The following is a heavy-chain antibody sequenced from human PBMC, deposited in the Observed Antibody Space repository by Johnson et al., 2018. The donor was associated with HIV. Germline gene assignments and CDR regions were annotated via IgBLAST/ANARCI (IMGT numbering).Heavy chain of an antibody. CDR3: AGDLRPSWGGDSHHAFDI. D-gene: IGHD2-21*02. CDR1: GFTFSNYA. CDR2: VYSNGNT. J-gene: IGHJ3*02. V-gene: IGHV3-66*01. Sequence: EVQLVESGGDLVQPGGSLTLSCAASGFTFSNYAMTWVPHAPGQGLEWVSDVYSNGNTYYADSVKVRFSISRENSKNTLYLQMNSLRAEDTAVYYCAGDLRPSWGGDSHHAFDIWGQGTMVTVSS.